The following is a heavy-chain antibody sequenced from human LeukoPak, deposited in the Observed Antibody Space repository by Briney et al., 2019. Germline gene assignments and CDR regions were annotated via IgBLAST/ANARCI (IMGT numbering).Heavy chain of an antibody. V-gene: IGHV4-59*11. J-gene: IGHJ4*02. CDR1: GGSISSHY. CDR3: AREPLAARRGYFDY. Sequence: SETLSLTCTVSGGSISSHYWSWIRQPPGKGLEWIGYIYYSGSTNYNPSLKSRVTISVDTSKNQFSLKLSSATAADTAVYYCAREPLAARRGYFDYWGQGTLVTVSS. CDR2: IYYSGST. D-gene: IGHD6-6*01.